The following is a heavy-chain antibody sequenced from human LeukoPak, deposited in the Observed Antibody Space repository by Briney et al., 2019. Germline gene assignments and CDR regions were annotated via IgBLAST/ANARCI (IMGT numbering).Heavy chain of an antibody. CDR2: IKTDGTTT. CDR1: GFGFSNFW. J-gene: IGHJ4*01. Sequence: GGSLTLSCAASGFGFSNFWMHWVRQAPGKGLVWGSRIKTDGTTTVYADSVKGRFTISRDNAKNMLYLQMKSLRAEDTAVYFCAREADPSVYASSSPDYWGQGTPVTVSS. D-gene: IGHD5/OR15-5a*01. CDR3: AREADPSVYASSSPDY. V-gene: IGHV3-74*01.